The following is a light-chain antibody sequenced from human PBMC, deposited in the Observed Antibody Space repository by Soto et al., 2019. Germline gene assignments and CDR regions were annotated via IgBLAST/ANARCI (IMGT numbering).Light chain of an antibody. CDR2: DAS. CDR3: QQYKSYSYT. V-gene: IGKV1-5*01. CDR1: QSLSNW. Sequence: DIQMTQSPSILSASVGDRVTITCRASQSLSNWLAWYQQKPGRAPKVLIYDASSLQSGVPSRFSGSGSGTEFTLTISRLQPDDIATYYCQQYKSYSYTFGQGTNLEI. J-gene: IGKJ2*01.